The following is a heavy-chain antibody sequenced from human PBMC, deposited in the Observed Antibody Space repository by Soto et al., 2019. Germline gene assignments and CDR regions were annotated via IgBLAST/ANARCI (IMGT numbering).Heavy chain of an antibody. CDR3: ARRRGYGDPADYYFDY. CDR1: GDSISNLDYF. V-gene: IGHV4-39*01. CDR2: IYKSATT. Sequence: SETLSLTCSVSGDSISNLDYFWAWIRQPPGRALEYIGYIYKSATTYYNPSFESRVAISVDTSKSQFSLNVTSVTAADTAVYYCARRRGYGDPADYYFDYWGQGTLVTVSS. D-gene: IGHD4-17*01. J-gene: IGHJ4*02.